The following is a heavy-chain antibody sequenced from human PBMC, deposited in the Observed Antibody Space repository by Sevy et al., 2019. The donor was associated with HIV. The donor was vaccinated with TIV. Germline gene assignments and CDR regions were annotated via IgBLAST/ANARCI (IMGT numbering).Heavy chain of an antibody. CDR1: GFTFNTYT. CDR2: ISSSSRYI. Sequence: GGSLRLSCAVSGFTFNTYTMNWVRQAPGKGLEWVSSISSSSRYINYADSVKGRFTISRDNAKNSVYLQMNSLRAEDTALYYCAREIYCSSTSCPSDNWGQGTLVTVSS. J-gene: IGHJ4*02. D-gene: IGHD2-2*01. CDR3: AREIYCSSTSCPSDN. V-gene: IGHV3-21*01.